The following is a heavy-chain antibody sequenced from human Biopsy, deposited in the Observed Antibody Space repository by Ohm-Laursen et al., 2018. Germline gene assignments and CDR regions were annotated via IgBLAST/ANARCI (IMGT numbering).Heavy chain of an antibody. J-gene: IGHJ6*02. CDR2: ISYDGSKT. CDR1: GFPFTGFS. D-gene: IGHD3-10*01. CDR3: AKDKGNFNFYYYGMDV. Sequence: SLRLSCSASGFPFTGFSMDWVRQAPGKGLEWVAAISYDGSKTDYGDSVKGRLNISRDNSKNTLDLQMSSLRVEDTAVYFCAKDKGNFNFYYYGMDVWGQGTTVTVSS. V-gene: IGHV3-30*18.